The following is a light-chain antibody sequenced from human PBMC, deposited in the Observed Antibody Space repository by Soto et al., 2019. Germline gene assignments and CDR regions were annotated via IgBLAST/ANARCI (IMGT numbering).Light chain of an antibody. Sequence: QSVLTQPASVSGPPGQSITISCTGTTSDVGASNYVSWYQQHPGKAPKLMIYEVSYRPSGVSNRFSGSKSGNTASLTISGLQAEDEADYHCSSYSSGDTLYVFGSGTKVTVL. CDR1: TSDVGASNY. CDR3: SSYSSGDTLYV. CDR2: EVS. V-gene: IGLV2-14*01. J-gene: IGLJ1*01.